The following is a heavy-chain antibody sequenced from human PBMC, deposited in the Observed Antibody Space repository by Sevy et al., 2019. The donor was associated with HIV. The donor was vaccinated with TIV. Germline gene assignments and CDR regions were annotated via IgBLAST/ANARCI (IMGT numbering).Heavy chain of an antibody. CDR2: INPNNGAS. D-gene: IGHD1-26*01. J-gene: IGHJ4*01. Sequence: ASVKVSCKSVGYTFTDYYLHWVPQAPGQGLEWMAWINPNNGASRSAEKFQGRITLTRDMSISTAYMELSRLRSDDTAIYFCTRDDIYTHPWEFDWWGHRARVTVSS. V-gene: IGHV1-2*02. CDR3: TRDDIYTHPWEFDW. CDR1: GYTFTDYY.